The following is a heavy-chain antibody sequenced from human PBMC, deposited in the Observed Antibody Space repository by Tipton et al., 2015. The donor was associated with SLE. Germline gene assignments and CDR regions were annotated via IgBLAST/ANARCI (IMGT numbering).Heavy chain of an antibody. D-gene: IGHD1-26*01. CDR3: ARDGVGATRGDAFDI. Sequence: QVQLVQSGAEVKKPGASVKVSCKASGGTFSSYAISWVRQAPGQGLEWMGGIIPIFGTANYAQKFQGRVTITADESTSTAYMERSSRRSEDTAVYYCARDGVGATRGDAFDIWGQGTMVTVSS. CDR2: IIPIFGTA. CDR1: GGTFSSYA. V-gene: IGHV1-69*01. J-gene: IGHJ3*02.